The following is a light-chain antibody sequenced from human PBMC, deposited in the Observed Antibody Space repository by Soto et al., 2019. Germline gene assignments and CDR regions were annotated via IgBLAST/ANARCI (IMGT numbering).Light chain of an antibody. J-gene: IGLJ2*01. CDR3: QSYDSSNYVV. CDR2: EDN. Sequence: NFMLTQPHSVSESPGKTVTISCTRSSGIIASNYVQWYQQRPCSAPTTVIYEDNQRPSGVPDRFSGSIDSSYNSASLTISGLKTEDEADYYCQSYDSSNYVVFGGGTKLTVL. CDR1: SGIIASNY. V-gene: IGLV6-57*03.